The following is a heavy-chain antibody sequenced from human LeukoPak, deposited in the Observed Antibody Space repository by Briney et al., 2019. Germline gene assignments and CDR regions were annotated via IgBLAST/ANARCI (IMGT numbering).Heavy chain of an antibody. J-gene: IGHJ5*02. CDR3: AKDRGDILTGYYTNWFDP. Sequence: GASVKVSCKASGYTFTSYAISWVRQAPGQGLEWMGGIIPIFGTANYAQKFQGRVTITADESTSTAYMELSSLRSEDTAVYYCAKDRGDILTGYYTNWFDPWGQGTLVTVSS. CDR2: IIPIFGTA. D-gene: IGHD3-9*01. CDR1: GYTFTSYA. V-gene: IGHV1-69*13.